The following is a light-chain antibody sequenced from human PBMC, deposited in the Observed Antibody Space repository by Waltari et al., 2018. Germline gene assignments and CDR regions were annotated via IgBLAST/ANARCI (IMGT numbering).Light chain of an antibody. Sequence: SGRSSQSVSYNLAWYQQKPGQARRLLIYAASTRATGIPARVSGSGSGSAFSLIISSLQSEDFAVYYCQQYNDRPRTFGQGTKVEIK. V-gene: IGKV3-15*01. CDR1: QSVSYN. J-gene: IGKJ1*01. CDR3: QQYNDRPRT. CDR2: AAS.